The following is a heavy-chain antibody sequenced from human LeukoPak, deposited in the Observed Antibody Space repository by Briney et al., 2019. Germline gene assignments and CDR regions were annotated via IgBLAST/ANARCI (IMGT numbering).Heavy chain of an antibody. Sequence: PSETLSLTCTVSGYSISSGYYWGWIRRPPGKGLEWIGTIYHSGSTYYNPSLKSRVTMSVDTSKNQFSLKLSSVTAADTAVYYCARLVAAANGDYWGQGTLVTVSS. CDR2: IYHSGST. J-gene: IGHJ4*02. D-gene: IGHD6-13*01. V-gene: IGHV4-38-2*02. CDR1: GYSISSGYY. CDR3: ARLVAAANGDY.